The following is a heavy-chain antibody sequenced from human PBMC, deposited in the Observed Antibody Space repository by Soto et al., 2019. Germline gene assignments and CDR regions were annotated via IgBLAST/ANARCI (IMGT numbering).Heavy chain of an antibody. CDR3: ARDGYCSGGSCYSPGADI. J-gene: IGHJ3*02. CDR1: GGSISSYY. D-gene: IGHD2-15*01. Sequence: SETLSLTCTVSGGSISSYYWSWIRQPPGKGLEWIGYIYYSGSTNYNPSLKSRVTISVDTSKNQFSLKLSSVTAADTAVYYCARDGYCSGGSCYSPGADIWGQGTMVTVSS. CDR2: IYYSGST. V-gene: IGHV4-59*01.